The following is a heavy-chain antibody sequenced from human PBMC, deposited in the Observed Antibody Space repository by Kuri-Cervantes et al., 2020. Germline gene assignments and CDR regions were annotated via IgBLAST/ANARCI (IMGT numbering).Heavy chain of an antibody. CDR2: TRGRDGST. J-gene: IGHJ4*02. CDR1: GFTFSSYA. CDR3: AKGAHFDY. V-gene: IGHV3-23*01. D-gene: IGHD3-16*01. Sequence: GESLKISCAASGFTFSSYAMSWVRQAPGKGLEWVSVTRGRDGSTYYADSVKGRFTISRDNSKNNLFLQMNYLRVEDTAVYYCAKGAHFDYWGPGTLVTVSS.